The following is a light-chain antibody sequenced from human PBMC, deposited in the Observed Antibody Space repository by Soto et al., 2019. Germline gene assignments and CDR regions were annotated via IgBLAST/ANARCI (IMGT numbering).Light chain of an antibody. CDR2: EVS. Sequence: QSALAQPASVSGSPGQSITISCTGTSSDVGGYNSVSWYQQHPGKAPKLMIYEVSNRPSGVSNRFSGSKSGSTASLTISGLQAEDEADYYCSSYKSSSTPCLFGTGTKVTVL. CDR1: SSDVGGYNS. CDR3: SSYKSSSTPCL. J-gene: IGLJ1*01. V-gene: IGLV2-14*01.